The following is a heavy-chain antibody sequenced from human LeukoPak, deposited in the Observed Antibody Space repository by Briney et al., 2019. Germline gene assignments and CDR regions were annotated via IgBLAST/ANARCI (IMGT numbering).Heavy chain of an antibody. D-gene: IGHD6-13*01. V-gene: IGHV4-59*01. CDR1: GGSISSYY. J-gene: IGHJ4*02. Sequence: SETLSLTCTVSGGSISSYYWSWIRQPPGKGLEWIGYIYYSGSTNYNPSLKSRVTISVDTSKNQFSLKLSSVTAADTAVYYCARDGGSSWYFDYWGQGTLVTVSS. CDR3: ARDGGSSWYFDY. CDR2: IYYSGST.